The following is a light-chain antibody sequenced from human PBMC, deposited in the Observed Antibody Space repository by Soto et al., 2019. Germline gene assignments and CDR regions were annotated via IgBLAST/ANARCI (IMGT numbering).Light chain of an antibody. CDR1: SSDVGAYIY. Sequence: QSVLTQPRSVSGSPGQSVTISCTGTSSDVGAYIYVSWYQQSPAKAPKVMIYDVGRRPSGVPDRFSGPKSGNTASLTISGLQAEDEAVYFCCSYAGNKAVVFGGGTKLTVL. J-gene: IGLJ2*01. CDR3: CSYAGNKAVV. V-gene: IGLV2-11*01. CDR2: DVG.